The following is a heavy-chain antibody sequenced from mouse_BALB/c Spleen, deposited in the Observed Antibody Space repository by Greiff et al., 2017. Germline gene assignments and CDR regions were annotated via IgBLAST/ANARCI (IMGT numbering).Heavy chain of an antibody. D-gene: IGHD3-2*01. CDR1: GYTFTDYA. V-gene: IGHV1S137*01. Sequence: QVQLKESGAELVRPGVSVKISCKGSGYTFTDYAMHWVKQSHAKSLEWIGVISTYYGDASYNQKFKGKATMTVDKSSSTAYMELARLTSEDSAIYYCARGRQRGHGGLFAYWGQGTLVTVSA. CDR3: ARGRQRGHGGLFAY. CDR2: ISTYYGDA. J-gene: IGHJ3*01.